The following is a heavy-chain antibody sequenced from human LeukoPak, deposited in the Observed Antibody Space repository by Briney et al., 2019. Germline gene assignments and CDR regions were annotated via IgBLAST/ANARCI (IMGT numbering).Heavy chain of an antibody. J-gene: IGHJ3*02. D-gene: IGHD4-17*01. Sequence: GGSLRLSCAASGFTFDDYGMSWVRQAPGKGLEWVSYISSSGSTIYYADSVKGRFTISRDNAKNSLYLQMNSLRAEDTAVYYCARRSTTVTYNDAFDIWGQGTMVTVSS. CDR1: GFTFDDYG. CDR2: ISSSGSTI. V-gene: IGHV3-48*03. CDR3: ARRSTTVTYNDAFDI.